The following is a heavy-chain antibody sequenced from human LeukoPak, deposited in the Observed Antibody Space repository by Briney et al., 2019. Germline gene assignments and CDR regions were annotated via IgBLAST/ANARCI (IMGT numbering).Heavy chain of an antibody. V-gene: IGHV3-23*01. CDR1: GFTFSSYA. Sequence: GGSLRLSCAASGFTFSSYAMSWVRQAPGKGLEWVSAISGSGGSTYYADSVKGRFTISRDNSKNTLYLQMNSLRAEGTAVYYCAKDTIFGVDYNWFDPWGQGTLVTVSS. J-gene: IGHJ5*02. D-gene: IGHD3-3*01. CDR3: AKDTIFGVDYNWFDP. CDR2: ISGSGGST.